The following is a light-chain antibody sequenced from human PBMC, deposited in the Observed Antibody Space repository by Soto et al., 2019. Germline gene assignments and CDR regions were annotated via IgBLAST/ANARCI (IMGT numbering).Light chain of an antibody. CDR3: QQYGTSPWT. Sequence: EIVLTQSPGTLSLFAGERATLSCRATQSISSNYLAWYQQKPGQAPRLLIYIASRRATGIPDRFSGSGSGTDFTLTISRLEPEDSAVYYCQQYGTSPWTFGQGTKVKIK. V-gene: IGKV3-20*01. CDR2: IAS. CDR1: QSISSNY. J-gene: IGKJ1*01.